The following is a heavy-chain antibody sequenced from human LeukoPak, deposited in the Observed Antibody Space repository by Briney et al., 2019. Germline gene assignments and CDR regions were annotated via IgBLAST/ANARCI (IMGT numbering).Heavy chain of an antibody. V-gene: IGHV3-23*01. CDR3: AKRRNTVVTLDH. Sequence: GGSLRLSCAASGFTFTSYAMIWVRQAPGEGLGWVSAISTNGGSTYYADSVKGRFTISRDNSKNTLYLQMNSLRAEDTAVYYCAKRRNTVVTLDHWGQGTLVTVSS. D-gene: IGHD4-23*01. CDR1: GFTFTSYA. CDR2: ISTNGGST. J-gene: IGHJ4*02.